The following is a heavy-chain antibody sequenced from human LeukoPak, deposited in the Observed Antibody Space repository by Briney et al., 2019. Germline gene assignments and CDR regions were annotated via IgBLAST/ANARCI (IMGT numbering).Heavy chain of an antibody. J-gene: IGHJ4*02. CDR2: ISWNSGSI. CDR3: AKDMRDSGYDSPFDY. CDR1: GFTFYDYA. Sequence: GGSLRLSCAASGFTFYDYAMHWVRQAPGKGLEWVSGISWNSGSIGYADSVKGRFTISRDNAKNSLYLQMNSLRAEDTALYYCAKDMRDSGYDSPFDYWGQGTLVTVSS. V-gene: IGHV3-9*01. D-gene: IGHD5-12*01.